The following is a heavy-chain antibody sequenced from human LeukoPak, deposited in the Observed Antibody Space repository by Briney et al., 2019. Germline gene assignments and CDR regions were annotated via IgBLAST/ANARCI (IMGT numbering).Heavy chain of an antibody. CDR2: ISSSGSTI. V-gene: IGHV3-11*04. D-gene: IGHD3-22*01. Sequence: GGSLRLSCAASGFTFSDYYMSWIRQAPGKGLEWVSYISSSGSTIYYADSVKGRFTISRDNSKNTLYLQMNSLRAEDTAVYYCASTAQHDDSSGPFDYWGQGTLVTVSS. CDR3: ASTAQHDDSSGPFDY. CDR1: GFTFSDYY. J-gene: IGHJ4*02.